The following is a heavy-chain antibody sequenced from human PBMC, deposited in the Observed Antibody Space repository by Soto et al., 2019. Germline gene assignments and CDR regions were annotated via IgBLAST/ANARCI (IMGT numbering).Heavy chain of an antibody. CDR2: IIPIFGTA. Sequence: SVKVSCKASGGTFSSYAISWVRQTPGQGLEWMGGIIPIFGTANYAQKFQGRVTITADESTSTAYMELSSLRSEDTAVYYCARESPDYYDSSGYYDYWGQGTLVTVSS. CDR3: ARESPDYYDSSGYYDY. CDR1: GGTFSSYA. V-gene: IGHV1-69*13. D-gene: IGHD3-22*01. J-gene: IGHJ4*02.